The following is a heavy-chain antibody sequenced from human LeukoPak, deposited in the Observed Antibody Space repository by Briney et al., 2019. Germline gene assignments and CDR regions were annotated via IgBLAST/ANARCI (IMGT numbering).Heavy chain of an antibody. D-gene: IGHD3-22*01. CDR2: ISGSGGST. J-gene: IGHJ4*02. V-gene: IGHV3-23*01. CDR1: GFTFSSYA. Sequence: GGSLRLSCAASGFTFSSYAMSWVRQAPGKWLEWVSAISGSGGSTYYADSVKGRFTISRDNSKNTLYLQMNSLRAEDTAVYYCAKGLDSSGPYYFDYWGREPWSPSPQ. CDR3: AKGLDSSGPYYFDY.